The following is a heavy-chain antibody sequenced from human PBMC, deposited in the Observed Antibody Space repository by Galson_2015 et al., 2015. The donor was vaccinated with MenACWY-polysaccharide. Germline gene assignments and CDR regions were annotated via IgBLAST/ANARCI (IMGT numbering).Heavy chain of an antibody. CDR2: IDDSGRT. V-gene: IGHV4-39*07. J-gene: IGHJ4*02. D-gene: IGHD6-13*01. CDR3: GRVVGPPAVAVIGTAGRSFDH. Sequence: SEPLSLTCSASGGSISSSSYYWGWIRQPPGKGLEWIGNIDDSGRTYYNPSLRSRVTISTDTSRNQFYLKLSSVTAADTAFYYCGRVVGPPAVAVIGTAGRSFDHWSQGTLVTVSS. CDR1: GGSISSSSYY.